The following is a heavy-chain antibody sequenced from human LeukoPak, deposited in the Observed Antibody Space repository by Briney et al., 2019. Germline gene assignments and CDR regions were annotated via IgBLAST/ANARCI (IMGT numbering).Heavy chain of an antibody. V-gene: IGHV4-39*07. D-gene: IGHD5-12*01. CDR2: IYYSGST. Sequence: PSETLSLTRTVSGGSISSSSYYWGWIRQPPGKGLEWIGSIYYSGSTYYNPSLKSRVTISVDTSKNQFSLKLSSVTAADTAVYYCARDKVATRFSNWGQGTLVTVSS. CDR1: GGSISSSSYY. J-gene: IGHJ4*02. CDR3: ARDKVATRFSN.